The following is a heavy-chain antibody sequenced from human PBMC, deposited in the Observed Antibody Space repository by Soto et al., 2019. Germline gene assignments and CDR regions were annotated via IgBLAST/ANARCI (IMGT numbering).Heavy chain of an antibody. Sequence: PSETLSLTCTVSGGSISGFFWTWVRQPPGMPLERLGHVAASGSTAYNPSLRSRLSLSLDVSKNRFSLELTSVTAADTATYFCARGGSTHYYYGLDVWGQGTTVTVSS. CDR1: GGSISGFF. V-gene: IGHV4-4*07. CDR3: ARGGSTHYYYGLDV. CDR2: VAASGST. J-gene: IGHJ6*02.